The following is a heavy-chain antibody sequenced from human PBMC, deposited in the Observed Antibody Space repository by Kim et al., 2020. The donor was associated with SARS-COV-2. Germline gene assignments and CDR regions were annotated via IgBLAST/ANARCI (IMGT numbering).Heavy chain of an antibody. J-gene: IGHJ4*02. CDR3: ARGPGIAVAGTDY. CDR1: GGSFSGYY. CDR2: INHSGST. D-gene: IGHD6-19*01. Sequence: SETLSLTCAVYGGSFSGYYWSWIRQPPGKGLEWIGEINHSGSTNYNPSLKSRVTISVDTSKNQFSLKLSSVTAADTAVYYCARGPGIAVAGTDYWGQGTL. V-gene: IGHV4-34*01.